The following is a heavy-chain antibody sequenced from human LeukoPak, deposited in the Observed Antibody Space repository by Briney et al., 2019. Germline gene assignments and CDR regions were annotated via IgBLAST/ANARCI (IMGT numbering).Heavy chain of an antibody. J-gene: IGHJ5*02. V-gene: IGHV3-23*01. Sequence: PGGSLRLSCAVSGFTFSSYAMSWVRQAPGKGLEWVSAISGSGGSTYYADSVKGRFTISRDNSKNTLYLQMNSLRAEDTAVYYCAKSMVGPAAISWFDPWGQGTLVTVSS. CDR3: AKSMVGPAAISWFDP. CDR2: ISGSGGST. D-gene: IGHD2-2*02. CDR1: GFTFSSYA.